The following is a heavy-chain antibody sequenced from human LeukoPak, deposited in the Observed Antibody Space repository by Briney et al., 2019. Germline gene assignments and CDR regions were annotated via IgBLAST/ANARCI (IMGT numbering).Heavy chain of an antibody. V-gene: IGHV1-8*03. CDR2: MNPKSGDT. J-gene: IGHJ3*02. D-gene: IGHD2-15*01. CDR3: ARGRDYCSGGNCYSSLFNVFDI. CDR1: GYTFTSYD. Sequence: GASVTVSCKASGYTFTSYDINWVRQATGQGLEWMGWMNPKSGDTGYAQKFQGRVTITKNTSISTAYMDLSSLRSEDTAVYYCARGRDYCSGGNCYSSLFNVFDIWGQGTTVTVS.